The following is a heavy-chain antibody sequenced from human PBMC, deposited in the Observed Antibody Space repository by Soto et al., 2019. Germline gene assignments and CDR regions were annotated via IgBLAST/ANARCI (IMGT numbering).Heavy chain of an antibody. J-gene: IGHJ6*02. CDR1: GFTFSSYE. Sequence: QPGGSLRLSCAASGFTFSSYEMNWVRQAPGKGLEWVSYISSSGSTIYYADSVKGRFTISRDNAKNSLYLQMNSLRAEDTAVYYCARDALYSSSWYSLSAYYYYGMDVWGQGTTVTVSS. V-gene: IGHV3-48*03. CDR3: ARDALYSSSWYSLSAYYYYGMDV. D-gene: IGHD6-13*01. CDR2: ISSSGSTI.